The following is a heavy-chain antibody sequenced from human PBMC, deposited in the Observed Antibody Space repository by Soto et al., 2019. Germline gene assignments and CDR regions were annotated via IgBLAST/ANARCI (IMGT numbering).Heavy chain of an antibody. CDR1: WFNLYTFA. J-gene: IGHJ4*02. V-gene: IGHV3-23*01. Sequence: GSLRLPWVAVWFNLYTFAIAWVRQAPGKGLDWVSVISAGGGTIYYADSVKGRFTISRDNSKNTLFLQMNSLRVDDTAVYYCAKDERGTPYGNLDFWGPGTLVTVSS. CDR3: AKDERGTPYGNLDF. CDR2: ISAGGGTI. D-gene: IGHD4-17*01.